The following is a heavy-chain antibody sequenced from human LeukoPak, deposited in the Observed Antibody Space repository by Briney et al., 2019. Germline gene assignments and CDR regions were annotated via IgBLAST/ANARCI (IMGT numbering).Heavy chain of an antibody. Sequence: GGSLRLSCAASGFTFSTYWMSWVRQAPGKGLEWVANINQDGSEKYYVDSVKGRFTVSRDNAKNSLYLQMNSLRAEDTAVYYCVRFGVYTVVTFPPDYGLDVWGQGTTVTVSS. CDR3: VRFGVYTVVTFPPDYGLDV. J-gene: IGHJ6*02. V-gene: IGHV3-7*01. D-gene: IGHD4-23*01. CDR1: GFTFSTYW. CDR2: INQDGSEK.